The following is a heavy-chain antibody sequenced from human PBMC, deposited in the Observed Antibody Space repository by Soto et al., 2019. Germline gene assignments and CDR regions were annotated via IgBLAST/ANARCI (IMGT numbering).Heavy chain of an antibody. J-gene: IGHJ6*02. V-gene: IGHV4-59*08. CDR3: ARLHGYCISSSCHGHYAMDV. Sequence: PSETLSLTCTVSGGSISSYYWSWIRQPPGKGLEWIGDIYYSGSTNYNPSLKSRVTISVDTSKNQFSLKVTSVTAADTAVYYCARLHGYCISSSCHGHYAMDVWGQGTTVTVSS. CDR2: IYYSGST. CDR1: GGSISSYY. D-gene: IGHD2-2*01.